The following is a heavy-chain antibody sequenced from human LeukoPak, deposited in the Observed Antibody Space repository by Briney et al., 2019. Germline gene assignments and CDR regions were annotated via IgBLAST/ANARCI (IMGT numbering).Heavy chain of an antibody. Sequence: GASVKVSCKASGYTFTSYDINWVRQATGQGLEWMGWMNPNSGNTGYAQKFQGRVTMTRNTSISTAYMELSSLRSEDTAVYYCARADSWGEFYYCYYYMDVWGKGTTVTVSS. CDR1: GYTFTSYD. V-gene: IGHV1-8*01. D-gene: IGHD3-16*01. CDR2: MNPNSGNT. J-gene: IGHJ6*03. CDR3: ARADSWGEFYYCYYYMDV.